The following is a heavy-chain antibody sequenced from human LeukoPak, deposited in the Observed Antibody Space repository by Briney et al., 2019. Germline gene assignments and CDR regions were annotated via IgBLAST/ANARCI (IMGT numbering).Heavy chain of an antibody. CDR1: SGSISSYY. J-gene: IGHJ4*02. V-gene: IGHV4-59*01. CDR2: IYYNGST. Sequence: SETLSLTCTVSSGSISSYYWSWIRQPPGKGLEWIGYIYYNGSTNYNPSLKSRVTISVATSKNQFSLKLNSVTAADTAVYYCARSAKFEDTLDYWGQGTLVTVSS. D-gene: IGHD3-9*01. CDR3: ARSAKFEDTLDY.